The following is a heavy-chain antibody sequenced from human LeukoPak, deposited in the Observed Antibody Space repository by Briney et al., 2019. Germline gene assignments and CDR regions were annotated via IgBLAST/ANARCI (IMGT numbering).Heavy chain of an antibody. CDR2: ISSRSSYI. CDR3: ASRSTRFGELLYYYYGMDV. V-gene: IGHV3-21*01. CDR1: GFTFSSYS. J-gene: IGHJ6*02. D-gene: IGHD3-10*01. Sequence: GGSLRLSCAASGFTFSSYSMNWVRQAPGKGLEWVSSISSRSSYIYYADSVKGRFTISRDNAKNSLYLQMNSLRAEDTAVYYCASRSTRFGELLYYYYGMDVWGQGTTVTVSS.